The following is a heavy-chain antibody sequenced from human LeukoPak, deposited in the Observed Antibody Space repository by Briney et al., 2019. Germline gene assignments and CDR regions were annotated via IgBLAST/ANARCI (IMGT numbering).Heavy chain of an antibody. D-gene: IGHD3-10*01. V-gene: IGHV4-59*01. CDR3: ARDYGSGSYNWFDP. CDR1: GGSISSYY. J-gene: IGHJ5*02. Sequence: KPSETLSLTCTVSGGSISSYYWSWIRQPPGKGLEWIGYIYYSGSTNYNPSLKSRVTISVDTSKNQFSLKLSSVTAADTAVYYCARDYGSGSYNWFDPWGQGTLVTVSS. CDR2: IYYSGST.